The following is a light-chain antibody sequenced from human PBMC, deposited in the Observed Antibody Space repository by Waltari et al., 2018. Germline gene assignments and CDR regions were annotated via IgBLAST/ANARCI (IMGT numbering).Light chain of an antibody. J-gene: IGKJ2*01. CDR2: RTS. Sequence: EIVLTQSPGTLSLSPGERATLSCRASQSVSSSYLGWYQQKPGQAPRLLIYRTSNRATGIPERFSGSGSGTDFTLTISRLEPEDFAVYYCQQYGSSPYTFGQGTKLEIK. CDR3: QQYGSSPYT. CDR1: QSVSSSY. V-gene: IGKV3-20*01.